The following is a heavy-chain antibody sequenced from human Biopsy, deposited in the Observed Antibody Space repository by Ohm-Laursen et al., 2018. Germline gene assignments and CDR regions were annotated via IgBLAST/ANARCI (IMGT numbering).Heavy chain of an antibody. J-gene: IGHJ2*01. CDR3: ARFPLGAYDDSGSYRAVEHWYFDL. V-gene: IGHV1-69*06. D-gene: IGHD3-22*01. CDR2: SIPLFNTA. CDR1: GGTFTNHA. Sequence: SSVKVSCKASGGTFTNHAVGWVRQAPGQGLEWVGSSIPLFNTANYADKFQGRFTLTADKSTTTAYMELSSLRSEDTAIYYCARFPLGAYDDSGSYRAVEHWYFDLWGRGTLVTVSS.